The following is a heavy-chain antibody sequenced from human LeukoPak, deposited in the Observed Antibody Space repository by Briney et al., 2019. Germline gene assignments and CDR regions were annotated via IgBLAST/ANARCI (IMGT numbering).Heavy chain of an antibody. CDR1: GGSFSGYY. Sequence: SETLSLTCAVYGGSFSGYYWSWIRQPPGKGLEWIGEINHSGSTNYNPSLKSRVTRSVDTSKNQFSLKLSSVTAADTAVYYCARKACSSTSCSARYYFDYWGQGTLVTVSS. D-gene: IGHD2-2*01. CDR3: ARKACSSTSCSARYYFDY. CDR2: INHSGST. J-gene: IGHJ4*02. V-gene: IGHV4-34*01.